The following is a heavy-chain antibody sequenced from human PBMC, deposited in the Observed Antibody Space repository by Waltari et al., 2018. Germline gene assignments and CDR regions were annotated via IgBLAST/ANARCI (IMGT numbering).Heavy chain of an antibody. V-gene: IGHV3-48*03. CDR3: ARKLSDWYDY. Sequence: EVQLVESGGGLVQPGGSLRLSCAASGFTFNNYEMNWVRQAPGKGLVWVSYISSSGSTIKYADSVRGRFTVSRDNAKNSLSLQMNSLRADDTAVYYCARKLSDWYDYWGQGTLVTVSS. CDR1: GFTFNNYE. D-gene: IGHD6-19*01. J-gene: IGHJ4*02. CDR2: ISSSGSTI.